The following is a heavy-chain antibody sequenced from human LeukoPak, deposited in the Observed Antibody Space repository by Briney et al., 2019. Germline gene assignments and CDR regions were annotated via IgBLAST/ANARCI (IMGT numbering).Heavy chain of an antibody. D-gene: IGHD6-13*01. CDR1: GFTFSSYA. V-gene: IGHV3-23*01. J-gene: IGHJ3*02. CDR3: ARDCTRYSSSSFEAFDI. CDR2: ISGSGGST. Sequence: GGSLRLSCAASGFTFSSYAMSWVRQAPGKGLEWVSAISGSGGSTYYADSVKGRFTISRDNSKNTLYLQMNSLRAEDTAVYYCARDCTRYSSSSFEAFDIWGQGTMVTVSS.